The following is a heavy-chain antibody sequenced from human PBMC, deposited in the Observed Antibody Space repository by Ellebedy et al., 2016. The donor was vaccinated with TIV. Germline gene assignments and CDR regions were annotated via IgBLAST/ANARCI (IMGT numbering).Heavy chain of an antibody. CDR1: GFTFSSYS. J-gene: IGHJ6*02. V-gene: IGHV3-48*04. CDR3: AKSFCGGDCYPRDEYYYVMDV. Sequence: GGSLRLSXAASGFTFSSYSMNWVRQAPGKGLEWVSYISSSSSTIYYADSVKGRFTISRDNAKNSLYLQMNSLRAEDTALYYCAKSFCGGDCYPRDEYYYVMDVWGQGTTVTVSS. D-gene: IGHD2-21*02. CDR2: ISSSSSTI.